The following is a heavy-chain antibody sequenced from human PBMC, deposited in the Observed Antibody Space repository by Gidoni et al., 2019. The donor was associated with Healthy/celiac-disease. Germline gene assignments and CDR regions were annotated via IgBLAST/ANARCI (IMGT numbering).Heavy chain of an antibody. J-gene: IGHJ3*02. CDR1: GFPYSSYA. Sequence: QVQLVESGGGVVQPGRSLRLSCAASGFPYSSYAMHWVRQAPGKGLEWVAVISYDGSNKYYADSVKGRFTISRDNSKNTLYLQMNSLRAEDTAVYYCARISIVVVPAAANAFDIWGQGTMVTVSS. D-gene: IGHD2-2*01. CDR2: ISYDGSNK. V-gene: IGHV3-30-3*01. CDR3: ARISIVVVPAAANAFDI.